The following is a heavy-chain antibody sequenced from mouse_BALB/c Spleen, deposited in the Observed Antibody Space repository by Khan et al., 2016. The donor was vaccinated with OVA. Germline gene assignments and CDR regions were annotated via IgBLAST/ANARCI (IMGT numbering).Heavy chain of an antibody. CDR1: GYTFTSYT. Sequence: QVQLKQSGAELARPGASVKMSCKASGYTFTSYTMHWVKQRPGQGLEWIGYINPSSGYTKYTQKFKDKATLTADKSSSTAYMQLGILTSEDSAVYYCARTHERWGQGTTLTVSS. V-gene: IGHV1-4*01. CDR2: INPSSGYT. J-gene: IGHJ2*01. CDR3: ARTHER.